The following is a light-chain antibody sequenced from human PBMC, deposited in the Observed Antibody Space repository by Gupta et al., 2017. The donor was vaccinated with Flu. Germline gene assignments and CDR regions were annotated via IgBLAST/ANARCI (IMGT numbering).Light chain of an antibody. J-gene: IGKJ4*01. V-gene: IGKV3-11*01. CDR2: DVS. CDR3: HHRST. CDR1: QNVGNF. Sequence: EIVLTQSTATLSLSPGERPTLSCRASQNVGNFLAWYQQKPGQAPRLLIFDVSNRATGIPARFSGSGSGTDFTLTISSLEPEDFAVDSCHHRSTFGGGTKVEIK.